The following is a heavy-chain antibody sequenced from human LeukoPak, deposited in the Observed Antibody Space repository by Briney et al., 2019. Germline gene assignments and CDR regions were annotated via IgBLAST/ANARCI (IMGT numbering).Heavy chain of an antibody. J-gene: IGHJ6*02. CDR3: TTEPDIVVVPAAIADYYYGMDV. V-gene: IGHV3-15*01. CDR2: IKSKTDGGTT. D-gene: IGHD2-2*02. CDR1: GFTFSNAW. Sequence: GGSLRLSCAASGFTFSNAWMSWVRQAPGKGLEWVGRIKSKTDGGTTDYAAPVKGRFTISRDDSKNTLYLQMNSLKTEDTAVYYCTTEPDIVVVPAAIADYYYGMDVWGQGTTVTVSS.